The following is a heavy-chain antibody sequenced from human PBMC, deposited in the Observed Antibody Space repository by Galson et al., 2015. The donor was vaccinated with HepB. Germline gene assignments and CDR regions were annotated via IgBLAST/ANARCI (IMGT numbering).Heavy chain of an antibody. CDR1: GFTFSSYA. CDR2: ISGSGGST. Sequence: SLRLSCAASGFTFSSYAMSWVRQAPGKGLEWVSAISGSGGSTFYADSVKGRFTISRDNSKNTLYLQMNSLRAEDTAVYYCAKMGGYNYGPTDYWGQGTLVTVSS. J-gene: IGHJ4*02. CDR3: AKMGGYNYGPTDY. D-gene: IGHD5-18*01. V-gene: IGHV3-23*01.